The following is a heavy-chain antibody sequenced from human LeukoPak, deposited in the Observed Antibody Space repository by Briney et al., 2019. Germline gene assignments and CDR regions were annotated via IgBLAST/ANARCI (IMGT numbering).Heavy chain of an antibody. D-gene: IGHD6-19*01. V-gene: IGHV1-2*06. CDR2: VNPNSGGT. CDR1: GYTFTGYY. Sequence: ASVKVSCKASGYTFTGYYMHWVRQAPGQGLEWMGRVNPNSGGTNYAQKFQRRVPMTRDTSISTAYMELSRLRSDDTAVYYCAREGVYSSGWYGPDYYYYGMDVWGQGTTVTVSS. J-gene: IGHJ6*02. CDR3: AREGVYSSGWYGPDYYYYGMDV.